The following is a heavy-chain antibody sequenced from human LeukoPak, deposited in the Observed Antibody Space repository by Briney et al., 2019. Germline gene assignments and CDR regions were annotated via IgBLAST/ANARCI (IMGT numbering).Heavy chain of an antibody. J-gene: IGHJ3*02. Sequence: GGSLRLSCAASGFTFSNYWMSWVRQAPGKGLEWVANIKQDGSEKYYVDSVKGRFTISRDNAKNSLYLQMNSLRAEDTAVYYCAKQAARHPFDAFDIWGQGTMVTVSS. CDR2: IKQDGSEK. CDR1: GFTFSNYW. D-gene: IGHD6-6*01. V-gene: IGHV3-7*01. CDR3: AKQAARHPFDAFDI.